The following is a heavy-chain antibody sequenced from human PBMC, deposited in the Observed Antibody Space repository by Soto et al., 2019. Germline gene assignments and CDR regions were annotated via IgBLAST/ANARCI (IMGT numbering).Heavy chain of an antibody. Sequence: ASVKVSCKASGGTFSSYAISWVRQAPGQGLEWMGGIIPIFGTANYAQKFQGRVTITADESTSTAYMELSSLRSEDTAVYYCARVMPSIAALDYWGQGTLVTVSS. CDR2: IIPIFGTA. CDR1: GGTFSSYA. D-gene: IGHD6-6*01. CDR3: ARVMPSIAALDY. J-gene: IGHJ4*02. V-gene: IGHV1-69*13.